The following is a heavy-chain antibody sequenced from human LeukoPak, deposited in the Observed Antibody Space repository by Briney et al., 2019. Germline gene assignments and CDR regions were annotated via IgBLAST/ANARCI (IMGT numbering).Heavy chain of an antibody. CDR1: GGSISSYY. D-gene: IGHD3-3*01. V-gene: IGHV4-59*01. CDR3: ARGSGYYNYYYYYGMDV. CDR2: TYYSGST. J-gene: IGHJ6*02. Sequence: SETLSLTCTVSGGSISSYYWSWIRQPPGKGLEWIGYTYYSGSTNYNPSLKSRVTISVDTSKNQFSLKLSSVTAADTAVYYCARGSGYYNYYYYYGMDVWGQGTTVTVSS.